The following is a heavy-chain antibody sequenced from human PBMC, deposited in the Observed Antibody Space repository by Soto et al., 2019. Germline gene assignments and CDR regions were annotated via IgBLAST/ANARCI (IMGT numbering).Heavy chain of an antibody. CDR2: ISYDGSNK. CDR3: ARASKEWLPDYYHYGMDV. V-gene: IGHV3-30-3*01. Sequence: PGGALRLSCAASGFTFSTYAMHWVRQAPGKGLEWVAVISYDGSNKYYADSVKGRFTISMDNSKNTLYLQMNRLRAEDTAVYYCARASKEWLPDYYHYGMDVWGQGTTVTVSS. D-gene: IGHD3-3*01. J-gene: IGHJ6*01. CDR1: GFTFSTYA.